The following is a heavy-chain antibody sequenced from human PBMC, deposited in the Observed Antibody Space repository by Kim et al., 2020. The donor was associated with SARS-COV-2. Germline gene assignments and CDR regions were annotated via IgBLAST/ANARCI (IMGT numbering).Heavy chain of an antibody. Sequence: PALKSRVTISVDTSKNQFSLKLSSVTAADTAVYYCARGGGYDSSGYTDYWGQGTLVTVSS. J-gene: IGHJ4*02. D-gene: IGHD3-22*01. V-gene: IGHV4-34*01. CDR3: ARGGGYDSSGYTDY.